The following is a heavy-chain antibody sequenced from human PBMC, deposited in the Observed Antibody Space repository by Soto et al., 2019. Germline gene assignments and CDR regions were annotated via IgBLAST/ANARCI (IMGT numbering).Heavy chain of an antibody. J-gene: IGHJ4*02. CDR1: GGSISSGDYY. CDR3: ARHHYYDSSGYYCGFDY. Sequence: SETLSLTCTVSGGSISSGDYYWSWIRQPPGKGLEWIGYIYYSGSTYYNPSLKSRVTISVDTSKNQFSLKLSSVTAADTAVYYCARHHYYDSSGYYCGFDYWGQGTLVTVSS. V-gene: IGHV4-30-4*01. D-gene: IGHD3-22*01. CDR2: IYYSGST.